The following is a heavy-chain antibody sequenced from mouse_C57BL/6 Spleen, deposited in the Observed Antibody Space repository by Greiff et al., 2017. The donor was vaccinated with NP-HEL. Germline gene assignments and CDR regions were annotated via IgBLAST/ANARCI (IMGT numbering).Heavy chain of an antibody. V-gene: IGHV1-26*01. J-gene: IGHJ3*01. CDR3: ARGSFAY. CDR2: INPNNGGT. Sequence: EVQLQQSGPELVKPGASVKISCKASGYTFTDYYMNWVKQSHGKSLEWIGDINPNNGGTSYTQKFKGKATLTADKSSSTAYMELRSLTSEDSAVYYCARGSFAYWGQGTLVTVSA. CDR1: GYTFTDYY.